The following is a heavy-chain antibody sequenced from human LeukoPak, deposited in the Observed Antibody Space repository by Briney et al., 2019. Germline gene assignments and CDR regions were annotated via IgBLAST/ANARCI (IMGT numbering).Heavy chain of an antibody. CDR1: GGSISSYY. J-gene: IGHJ4*02. D-gene: IGHD3-10*01. CDR3: ARPQLGSGSSIYYFYY. V-gene: IGHV4-59*08. Sequence: PSETLSLTCTVSGGSISSYYWSWIRQPPGKGLEWIGYIYYSGSTNYNPSLKSRVTISVDASKNQFSLKLSSVTAADTAVYYCARPQLGSGSSIYYFYYWGQGTLVTVSS. CDR2: IYYSGST.